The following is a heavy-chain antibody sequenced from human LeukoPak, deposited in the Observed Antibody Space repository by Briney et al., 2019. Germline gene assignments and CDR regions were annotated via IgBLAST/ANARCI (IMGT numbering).Heavy chain of an antibody. Sequence: PGGSLRLSCAASGFTFNSYSMNWVRQAPGKGLEWVSSISATSRYIYYADSLKGRFTISRDNDKNALYLQMNSLRAEDTAVYYCAREGNWNAYDYWGQGTLVTVSS. J-gene: IGHJ4*02. CDR2: ISATSRYI. CDR1: GFTFNSYS. V-gene: IGHV3-21*01. D-gene: IGHD1-1*01. CDR3: AREGNWNAYDY.